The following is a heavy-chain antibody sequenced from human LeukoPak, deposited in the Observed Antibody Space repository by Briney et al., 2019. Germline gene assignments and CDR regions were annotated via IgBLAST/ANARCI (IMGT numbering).Heavy chain of an antibody. CDR3: ARKARIAVAGTGNWFDP. CDR1: GYTFTSYG. V-gene: IGHV1-8*02. D-gene: IGHD6-19*01. Sequence: ASVKVSCKASGYTFTSYGISWVRQATGQGLEWTGWMNPNSGNTGYAQKFQGRVTMTRNTSISTAYMELSSLRSEDTAVYYCARKARIAVAGTGNWFDPWGQGTLVTVSS. J-gene: IGHJ5*02. CDR2: MNPNSGNT.